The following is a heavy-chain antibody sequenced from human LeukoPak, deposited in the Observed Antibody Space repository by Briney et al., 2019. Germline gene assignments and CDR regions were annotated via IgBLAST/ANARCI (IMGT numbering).Heavy chain of an antibody. V-gene: IGHV4-31*03. CDR3: AKEVFYGSGTTIYYHGMDV. CDR2: IYYSGST. D-gene: IGHD3-10*01. Sequence: PSQTLSLTCTVSGGSIISGGYYWNWIRQHPGKGLGWIGYIYYSGSTYYNPSLKNRVTISVDTSKNQFSLKLSSVTAADTALYYCAKEVFYGSGTTIYYHGMDVWGKGTTVTVSS. CDR1: GGSIISGGYY. J-gene: IGHJ6*04.